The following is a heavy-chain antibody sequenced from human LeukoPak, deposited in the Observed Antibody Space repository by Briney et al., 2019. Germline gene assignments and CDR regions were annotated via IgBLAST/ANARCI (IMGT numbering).Heavy chain of an antibody. V-gene: IGHV4-30-2*01. J-gene: IGHJ3*02. Sequence: PSQTLSLTCTVSGGSISSGGYYWSWIRQPPGKGLEWIGYIYHSGSTYYNPSLKSRVTISVDRSKNQFSLKLSSVTAADTAVYYCARAARGGDAFDIWGQGTMVTVSS. CDR1: GGSISSGGYY. CDR3: ARAARGGDAFDI. CDR2: IYHSGST.